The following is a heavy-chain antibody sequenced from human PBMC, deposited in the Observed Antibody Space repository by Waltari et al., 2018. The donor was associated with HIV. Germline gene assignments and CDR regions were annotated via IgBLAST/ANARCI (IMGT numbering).Heavy chain of an antibody. J-gene: IGHJ6*02. CDR3: ARGRFEGYILYYYYGMDV. CDR2: IYSSGNT. CDR1: GGSISNGSYY. V-gene: IGHV4-61*02. Sequence: QVQLQESGPGLVKPSQTLSLTCTVSGGSISNGSYYWNWIRQPAGKGLEWIGRIYSSGNTNHNPSLKSRVTISVDTSKNQFSLKLSSVTAADTAVYYCARGRFEGYILYYYYGMDVWGQGTTVSVSS. D-gene: IGHD5-12*01.